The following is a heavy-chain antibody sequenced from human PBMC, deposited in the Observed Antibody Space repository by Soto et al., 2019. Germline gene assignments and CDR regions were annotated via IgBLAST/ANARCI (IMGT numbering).Heavy chain of an antibody. V-gene: IGHV3-48*01. CDR1: GFTFSAYN. CDR2: ITTTANSI. Sequence: PGGSLRLSCAGSGFTFSAYNMNWVRQAPGKGLEWISYITTTANSIYYADSVKGRFTISRDNARKSLFLQMSGLRVEDTAIYYCGGHWYNYWGQGTLVTVSS. J-gene: IGHJ4*02. CDR3: GGHWYNY. D-gene: IGHD1-20*01.